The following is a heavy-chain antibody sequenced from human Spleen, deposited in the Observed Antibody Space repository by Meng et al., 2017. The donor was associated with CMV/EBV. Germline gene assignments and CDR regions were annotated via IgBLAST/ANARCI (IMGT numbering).Heavy chain of an antibody. J-gene: IGHJ4*02. CDR1: GFTFNNYG. V-gene: IGHV3-33*06. D-gene: IGHD2-2*01. CDR3: AKGLIGNCSSVICPGWFGPFDY. CDR2: IWYDGTYE. Sequence: GGSLRLSCAASGFTFNNYGMHWVRQAPGKGLEWVAVIWYDGTYEYYADSLKGRFTISRDNSKNTVYLQMDSLRAEDTAVYKCAKGLIGNCSSVICPGWFGPFDYWGQGTLVTVSS.